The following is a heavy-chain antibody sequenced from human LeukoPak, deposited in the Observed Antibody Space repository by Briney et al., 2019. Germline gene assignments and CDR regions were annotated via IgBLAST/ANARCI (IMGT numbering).Heavy chain of an antibody. J-gene: IGHJ4*02. CDR2: MYYSGTT. V-gene: IGHV4-38-2*02. Sequence: PSETPSLTCNVSNFSISSGYYWGWIRKPQGKGLEWIASMYYSGTTFYSPSLKSRVTISVDTSKNQLSLKLGSVTAADTAVYYCARHPPRDGSAFDYWGQGTLVTVSS. CDR3: ARHPPRDGSAFDY. CDR1: NFSISSGYY.